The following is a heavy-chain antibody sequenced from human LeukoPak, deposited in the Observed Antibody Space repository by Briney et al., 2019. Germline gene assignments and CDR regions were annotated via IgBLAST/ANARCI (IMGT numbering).Heavy chain of an antibody. Sequence: ASVKVSCKASGYTFTSYGISWVRQAPGQGLEWMGWIGAYNGNTNYAQKLQGRVTMTTDTSTSTAYMELRSLRSDDTAVYYCARARPSMTTVVTFSLFFDYWGQGTLVTVSS. CDR1: GYTFTSYG. D-gene: IGHD4-23*01. CDR3: ARARPSMTTVVTFSLFFDY. CDR2: IGAYNGNT. V-gene: IGHV1-18*01. J-gene: IGHJ4*02.